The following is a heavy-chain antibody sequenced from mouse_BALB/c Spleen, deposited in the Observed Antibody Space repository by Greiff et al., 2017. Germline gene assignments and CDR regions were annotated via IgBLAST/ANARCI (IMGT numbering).Heavy chain of an antibody. V-gene: IGHV1-87*01. D-gene: IGHD2-2*01. CDR2: IYPGDGDT. J-gene: IGHJ3*01. CDR3: ARSYGYDKAWFAY. Sequence: VQLQQSGAELARPGASVKLSCKASGYTFTSYWMQWVKQRPGQGLEWIGAIYPGDGDTRYTQKFKGKATLTADKSSSTAYMQLSSLASEDSAVYYCARSYGYDKAWFAYWGQGTLVTVSA. CDR1: GYTFTSYW.